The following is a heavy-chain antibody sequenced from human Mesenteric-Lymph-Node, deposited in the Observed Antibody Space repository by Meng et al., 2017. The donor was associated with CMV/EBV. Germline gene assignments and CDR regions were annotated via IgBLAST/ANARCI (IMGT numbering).Heavy chain of an antibody. V-gene: IGHV3-23*01. Sequence: GGTLRLSCVGSGFTFSHYRMNWVRQAPGKGLEWVSSISGSGSNTDYADSVKGRFTISRDNSKNTLYLQMNSLRAEDTAVYYCARKWWLRNYYFDYWGQGTLVTVSS. CDR3: ARKWWLRNYYFDY. J-gene: IGHJ4*02. D-gene: IGHD2-15*01. CDR1: GFTFSHYR. CDR2: ISGSGSNT.